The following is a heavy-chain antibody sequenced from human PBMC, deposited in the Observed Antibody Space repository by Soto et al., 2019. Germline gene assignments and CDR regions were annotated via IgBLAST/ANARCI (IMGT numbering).Heavy chain of an antibody. J-gene: IGHJ6*02. CDR1: GFTFSSYA. CDR3: ARDYRPPIFGVVILHQYYYGMDV. D-gene: IGHD3-3*01. Sequence: GGSLRLSCAASGFTFSSYAMHWVRQAPGKGLEWVAVISYDGSNKYYADSVKGRFTISRDNSKNTLYLQMNSLRAEDTAVYYCARDYRPPIFGVVILHQYYYGMDVWGQGTTVTVSS. V-gene: IGHV3-30-3*01. CDR2: ISYDGSNK.